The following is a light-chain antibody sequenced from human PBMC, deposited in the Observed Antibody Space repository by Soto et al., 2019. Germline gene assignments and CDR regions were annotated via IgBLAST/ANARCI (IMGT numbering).Light chain of an antibody. CDR3: QQYNNWPYT. V-gene: IGKV3-15*01. CDR1: QSISNN. J-gene: IGKJ2*01. CDR2: GAS. Sequence: EIVMTQSLDTLSVSPGESATLSCRARQSISNNLAWYQQKPGQAPRLLIYGASTRTTGIPARFSGSGSGTEFTLTISSLQSEDFAVYYCQQYNNWPYTFAQGTKLEI.